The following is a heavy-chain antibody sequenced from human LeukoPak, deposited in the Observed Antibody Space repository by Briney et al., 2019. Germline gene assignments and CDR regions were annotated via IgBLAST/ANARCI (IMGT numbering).Heavy chain of an antibody. CDR2: IRSKANSYAT. CDR1: GFTFSGSA. D-gene: IGHD3-3*01. J-gene: IGHJ4*02. CDR3: TSLGVEQPIFGVVNDY. V-gene: IGHV3-73*01. Sequence: PGGSLKLSCAASGFTFSGSAMHWVRQASGKGLEWVGRIRSKANSYATAYAASVKGRFTISRDDSKNTAYLQMNSLKTEDTAVYYCTSLGVEQPIFGVVNDYWGQGTLVTVSS.